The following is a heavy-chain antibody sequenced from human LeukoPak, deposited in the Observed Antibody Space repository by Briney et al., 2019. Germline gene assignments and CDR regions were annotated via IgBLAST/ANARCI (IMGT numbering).Heavy chain of an antibody. CDR3: ASAAGPFDN. D-gene: IGHD6-13*01. CDR1: GFTFSSYS. J-gene: IGHJ4*02. CDR2: ISSSSTI. V-gene: IGHV3-48*04. Sequence: GGSLRLSCAASGFTFSSYSMSWVRQAPGKGLEWVSYISSSSTIYYADSVKGRFTISRDNAKNSLYLQMNSLRAEDTAVYYCASAAGPFDNWGQGTLVTVSS.